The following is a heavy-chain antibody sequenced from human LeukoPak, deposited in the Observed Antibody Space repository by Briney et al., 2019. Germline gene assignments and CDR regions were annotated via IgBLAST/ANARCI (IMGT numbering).Heavy chain of an antibody. CDR2: MNPNSGNT. D-gene: IGHD6-13*01. Sequence: ASVKVSCKASGYTFTSYDINWVRQATGQGLEWMGWMNPNSGNTGYAQKFQGRVTMTGNTSISTAYMELSSLRSEDTAVYYCARGLHFISSSSWYHSALNYYYYYYYMDVWGKGTTVTVSS. CDR3: ARGLHFISSSSWYHSALNYYYYYYYMDV. V-gene: IGHV1-8*01. J-gene: IGHJ6*03. CDR1: GYTFTSYD.